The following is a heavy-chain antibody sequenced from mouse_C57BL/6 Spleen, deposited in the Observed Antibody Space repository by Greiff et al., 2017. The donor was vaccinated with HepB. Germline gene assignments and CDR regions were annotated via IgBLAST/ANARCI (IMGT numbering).Heavy chain of an antibody. V-gene: IGHV2-2*01. Sequence: VMLVESGPGLVQPSQSLSITCTVSGFSLTSYGVHWVRQSPGKGLEWLGVIWSGGSTDYNAAFISRLSISKDNSKSQVFFKMNSLRADDTAIYYCARGHYYAMDYWGQGTSVTVSS. CDR1: GFSLTSYG. CDR3: ARGHYYAMDY. J-gene: IGHJ4*01. CDR2: IWSGGST.